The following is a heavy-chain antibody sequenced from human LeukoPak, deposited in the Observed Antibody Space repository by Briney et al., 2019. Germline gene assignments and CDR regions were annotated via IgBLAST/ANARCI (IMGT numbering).Heavy chain of an antibody. CDR3: ARVGGYQLLFVDY. J-gene: IGHJ4*02. Sequence: GGSLRLSCAASGFTFSSYEMNWVRQAPGKGLEWVSYISSSGSTIYYADSVKGRFTISRDNPQNSLYLQMNSLRAEDTAVYYCARVGGYQLLFVDYWGQGTLVTVSS. D-gene: IGHD2-2*01. V-gene: IGHV3-48*03. CDR1: GFTFSSYE. CDR2: ISSSGSTI.